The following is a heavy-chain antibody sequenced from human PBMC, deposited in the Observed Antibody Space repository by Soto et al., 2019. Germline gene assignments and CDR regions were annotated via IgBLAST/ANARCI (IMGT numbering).Heavy chain of an antibody. Sequence: LPGAVSGGSISSITCWSWVRQAPGKGLQWVSSLWGSAHSTNYADSVKGRFTISRDDSKNTLYLQVNSLRTEDTATYYCARDHKGDYIGAFHIWGQGIMVTVSS. CDR3: ARDHKGDYIGAFHI. V-gene: IGHV3-23*01. CDR1: GGSISSIT. J-gene: IGHJ3*02. CDR2: LWGSAHST. D-gene: IGHD4-17*01.